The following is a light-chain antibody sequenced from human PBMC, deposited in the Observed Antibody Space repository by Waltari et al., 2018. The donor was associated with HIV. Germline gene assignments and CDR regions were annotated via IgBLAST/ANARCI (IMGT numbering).Light chain of an antibody. CDR2: AAS. V-gene: IGKV3-20*01. Sequence: EVVLTQSPGTLSLSPGERATLSCRASQTGSSTFLAWYQQKPGQAPRLLIYAASTRATGIPDRFSGSGSGTDFTLTISRLEPEDFAVYYCQQYGSFPRTFGQGTKVEIK. CDR3: QQYGSFPRT. CDR1: QTGSSTF. J-gene: IGKJ1*01.